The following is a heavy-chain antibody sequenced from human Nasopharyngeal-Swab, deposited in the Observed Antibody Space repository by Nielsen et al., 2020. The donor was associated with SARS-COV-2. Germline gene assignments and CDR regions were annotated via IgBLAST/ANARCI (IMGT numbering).Heavy chain of an antibody. D-gene: IGHD5-18*01. CDR2: IYYSGST. V-gene: IGHV4-59*12. CDR1: GGSISSYY. J-gene: IGHJ5*02. Sequence: SETLSLTCTVSGGSISSYYWSWIRQPPGKGLEWIGYIYYSGSTNYNPSLKSRVTMSVDTSKNQFSLKLSSVTAADTAVYYCARDGGGYTGWFDPWGQGTLVTVSS. CDR3: ARDGGGYTGWFDP.